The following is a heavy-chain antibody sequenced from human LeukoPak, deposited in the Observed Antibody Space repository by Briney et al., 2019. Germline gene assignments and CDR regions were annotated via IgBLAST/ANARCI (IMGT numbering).Heavy chain of an antibody. J-gene: IGHJ4*02. CDR1: GGSFSGYY. V-gene: IGHV4-34*01. CDR3: ARGSEDSNKKGHFDY. D-gene: IGHD4-11*01. Sequence: PSETLSLTCAVYGGSFSGYYWSWIRQPPGKGLEWIGEINHSGSTNYNPSLKSRVTISVDTSKNQFSLKLSSVTAADTAVYYCARGSEDSNKKGHFDYGGQETLVPVP. CDR2: INHSGST.